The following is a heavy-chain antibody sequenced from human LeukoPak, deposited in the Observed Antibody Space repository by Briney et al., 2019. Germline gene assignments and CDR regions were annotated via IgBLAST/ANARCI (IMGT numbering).Heavy chain of an antibody. J-gene: IGHJ4*02. CDR3: ARGIYDFWSGYLDY. Sequence: GASVKVSCKASGYTFNGYYMHWVRRAPGQGLEWMGWINPNSGGTNYAQKFQGRVTMTRDTSISTAYMELSRLRSDDTAVYYCARGIYDFWSGYLDYWGQGTQVTVSS. V-gene: IGHV1-2*02. D-gene: IGHD3-3*01. CDR1: GYTFNGYY. CDR2: INPNSGGT.